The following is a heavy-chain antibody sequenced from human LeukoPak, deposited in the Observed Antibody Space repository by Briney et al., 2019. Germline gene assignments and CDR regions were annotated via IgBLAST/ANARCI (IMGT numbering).Heavy chain of an antibody. CDR3: ARGTQQWLVLDY. V-gene: IGHV3-53*01. D-gene: IGHD6-19*01. J-gene: IGHJ4*02. CDR1: GFTVSSNY. Sequence: GGSLRLSCAASGFTVSSNYMSWVRQAPGKGLEWVSVIYSGGSTYYADSVKGRFTISRDNSKNTLYHQMNSLRAEDTAVYYCARGTQQWLVLDYWGQGTLVTVSS. CDR2: IYSGGST.